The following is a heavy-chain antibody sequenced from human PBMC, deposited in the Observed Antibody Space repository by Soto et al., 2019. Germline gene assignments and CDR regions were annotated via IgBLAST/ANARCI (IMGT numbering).Heavy chain of an antibody. CDR2: ISGSGGST. Sequence: GGSLRPSGSASGFSFPTYGMSWFRQAPGKGPEWVSAISGSGGSTYYADSVKGRFTISRDNSQNTLYLQMNSLRAEDTAVYYCAKGSRYFDWLLNWGQGTLVTVSS. D-gene: IGHD3-9*01. CDR1: GFSFPTYG. CDR3: AKGSRYFDWLLN. V-gene: IGHV3-23*01. J-gene: IGHJ4*02.